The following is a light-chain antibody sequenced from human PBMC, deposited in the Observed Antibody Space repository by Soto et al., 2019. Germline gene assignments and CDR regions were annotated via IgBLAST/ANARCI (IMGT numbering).Light chain of an antibody. Sequence: EIVLTQSPATLSLSPWERATLSGRASQSVSSYLALYQQTPGQDPRLLIYAASSRATGIPDRFSGSGSGTEFTLSISSLQSEDSAVYYCQQYNNWPPITFGQGTRLEIK. CDR2: AAS. V-gene: IGKV3D-15*01. J-gene: IGKJ5*01. CDR1: QSVSSY. CDR3: QQYNNWPPIT.